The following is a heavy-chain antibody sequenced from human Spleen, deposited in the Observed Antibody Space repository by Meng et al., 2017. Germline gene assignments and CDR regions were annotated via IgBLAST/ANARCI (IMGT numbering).Heavy chain of an antibody. CDR1: GFTFSNAW. Sequence: GESLKISCAASGFTFSNAWMSWVRQAPGKGLEWVGRIKSKTDGGTTDYAAPVKGRFTISRDDSKNTLYLQMNSLKTEDTAVYYCTTEHILWFGGKKTTYEENDAFDIWGQGTMVTVSS. CDR3: TTEHILWFGGKKTTYEENDAFDI. D-gene: IGHD3-10*01. J-gene: IGHJ3*02. CDR2: IKSKTDGGTT. V-gene: IGHV3-15*01.